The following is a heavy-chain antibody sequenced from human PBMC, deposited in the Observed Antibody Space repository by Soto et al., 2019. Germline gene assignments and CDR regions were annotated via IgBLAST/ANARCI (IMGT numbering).Heavy chain of an antibody. J-gene: IGHJ6*02. CDR2: IYYSGST. Sequence: QVQLQESGPGLVKPSETLSLTCTVSGGSVSSGSYYWSWIRQPPGKGLEWIGYIYYSGSTNYNPALQSRVTISVDTSKNQFSLKLSSVTAADTAVYYCAGDPRKPVSGMDVWGQGTTVTVSS. V-gene: IGHV4-61*01. CDR3: AGDPRKPVSGMDV. CDR1: GGSVSSGSYY.